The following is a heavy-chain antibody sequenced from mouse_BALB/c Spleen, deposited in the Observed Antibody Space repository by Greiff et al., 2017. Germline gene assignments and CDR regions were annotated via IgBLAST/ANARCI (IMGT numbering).Heavy chain of an antibody. CDR1: GFSLTSYD. CDR2: IWTGGGT. Sequence: QVQLKESGPGLVAPSQSLSITCTVSGFSLTSYDISWIRQPPGKGLEWLGVIWTGGGTNYNSAFMSRLSISKDNSKSQVFLKMNSLQTDDTAIYYCVRDGNYGNWYFDVWGAGTTVTVSS. CDR3: VRDGNYGNWYFDV. J-gene: IGHJ1*01. V-gene: IGHV2-9-2*01. D-gene: IGHD2-1*01.